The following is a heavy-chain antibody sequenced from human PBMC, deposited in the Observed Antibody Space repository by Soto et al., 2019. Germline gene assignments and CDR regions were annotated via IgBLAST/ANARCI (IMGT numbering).Heavy chain of an antibody. CDR2: INHSGDT. J-gene: IGHJ6*02. CDR3: ARTGGMDV. Sequence: QVQLQQWGAGLLKPSETLSLTCAVYGGSFSGYYWSWLRQTPEKGLEWIGEINHSGDTKYNPSLESRVTISVDTSKNHFSLKLNSVSAADTAVYYCARTGGMDVWGQGATVTVSS. CDR1: GGSFSGYY. V-gene: IGHV4-34*01.